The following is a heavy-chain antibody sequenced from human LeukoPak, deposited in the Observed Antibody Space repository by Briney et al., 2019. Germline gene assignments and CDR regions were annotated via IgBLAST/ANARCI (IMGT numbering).Heavy chain of an antibody. J-gene: IGHJ6*02. CDR3: VRGRNYYGMDV. CDR1: GGSFSGYY. V-gene: IGHV4-34*01. Sequence: SETLSLTCAVYGGSFSGYYWSWIRQPPGKGLEWTGEINHSGSTNYNPSLKSRVTISVDTSKNQFSLKLSSVTAADTAVYYCVRGRNYYGMDVWGQGTTVTVSS. CDR2: INHSGST.